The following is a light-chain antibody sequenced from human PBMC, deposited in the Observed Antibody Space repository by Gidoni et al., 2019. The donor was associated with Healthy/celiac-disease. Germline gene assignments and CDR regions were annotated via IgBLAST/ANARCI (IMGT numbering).Light chain of an antibody. V-gene: IGLV3-25*03. CDR2: KDS. CDR1: ALPKQY. CDR3: QSADSSGTYPV. Sequence: YELTQPPSVSVSPGQTARITCSGDALPKQYAYWYQQKPGQAPVLVIYKDSERPSGIPERFSGSSSGTTVTLTISGVQAEDEADYYCQSADSSGTYPVFGGGTKLTVL. J-gene: IGLJ2*01.